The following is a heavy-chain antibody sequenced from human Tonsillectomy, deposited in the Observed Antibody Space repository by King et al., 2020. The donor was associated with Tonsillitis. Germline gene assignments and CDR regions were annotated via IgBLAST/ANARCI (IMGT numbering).Heavy chain of an antibody. V-gene: IGHV3-7*01. J-gene: IGHJ4*02. Sequence: VQLVESGGGLVQPGGSLRLSCAASGFSFSTFWMSWVRQAPGKGLEWGANIKQDGSQKYYVDSVKGRFTISRDNDKKALVLQMNSLRAEDTAVYYCARDGSDEDLNWGQGTLVTVSS. CDR2: IKQDGSQK. D-gene: IGHD1-26*01. CDR1: GFSFSTFW. CDR3: ARDGSDEDLN.